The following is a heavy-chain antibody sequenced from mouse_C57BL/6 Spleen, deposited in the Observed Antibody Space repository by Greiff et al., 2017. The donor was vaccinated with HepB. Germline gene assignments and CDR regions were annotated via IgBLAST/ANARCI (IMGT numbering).Heavy chain of an antibody. CDR1: GYSITSGYY. V-gene: IGHV3-6*01. D-gene: IGHD2-4*01. CDR2: ISYDGSN. J-gene: IGHJ4*01. Sequence: EVKLKESGPGLVKPSQSLSLTCSVTGYSITSGYYWNWIRQFPGNKLEWMGYISYDGSNNYNPSLKNRISITRDTSKNQFFLKLNSVTTEDTATYYCAAIYYDYDGYYAMDYWGQGTSVTVSS. CDR3: AAIYYDYDGYYAMDY.